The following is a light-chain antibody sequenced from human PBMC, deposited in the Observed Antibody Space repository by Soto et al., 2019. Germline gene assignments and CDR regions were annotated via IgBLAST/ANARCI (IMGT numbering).Light chain of an antibody. CDR1: QIVRSTY. Sequence: VLTQSPGTLSLSPGESATLSCRASQIVRSTYLAWYQQKPGQAPRLLIYDASSRATDIPDRFSGSGSGTEFTLTISGLEPEDFAVYYCQQNGSSPFTFGPGTKVDIK. CDR3: QQNGSSPFT. CDR2: DAS. V-gene: IGKV3-20*01. J-gene: IGKJ3*01.